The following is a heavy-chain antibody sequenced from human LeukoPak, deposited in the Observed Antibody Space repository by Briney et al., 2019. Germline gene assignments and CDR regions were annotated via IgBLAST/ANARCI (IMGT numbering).Heavy chain of an antibody. Sequence: GGSLRLSCAASGFIFSASPIHWVRQASGKGLEWVGRIRSKDYSYVTAYVGSVRGRFTISRDDSENPAYLHMNSLKTEDTAVYYCARRIGDSYFYGMDLWGQGTPVTVSS. CDR3: ARRIGDSYFYGMDL. V-gene: IGHV3-73*01. CDR2: IRSKDYSYVT. J-gene: IGHJ6*02. CDR1: GFIFSASP. D-gene: IGHD2-15*01.